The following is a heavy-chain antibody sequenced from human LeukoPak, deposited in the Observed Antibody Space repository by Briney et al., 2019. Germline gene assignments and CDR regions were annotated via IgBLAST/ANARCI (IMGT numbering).Heavy chain of an antibody. D-gene: IGHD4-17*01. Sequence: ASVKVSFKASGYTFTNYGITWVRQAPGQGLEWMGWISTYHGSTNSAQKFQGRVTMTTDTSTSTAYMELRSLRSDDTAVYYCGKAAGWAYDDYERRFDPWGQGTLVTVSS. V-gene: IGHV1-18*01. CDR2: ISTYHGST. CDR3: GKAAGWAYDDYERRFDP. CDR1: GYTFTNYG. J-gene: IGHJ5*02.